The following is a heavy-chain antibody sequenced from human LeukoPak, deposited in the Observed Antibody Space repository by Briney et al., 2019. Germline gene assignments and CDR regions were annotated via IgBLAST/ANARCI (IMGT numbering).Heavy chain of an antibody. CDR3: AAFRRSPYYDILTGYRRDFDY. Sequence: SVTVSCKASGFTFTSSAVQWVRQARGQRLEWIGWIVVGSGNTNYAQKFQERVTITRDMSTSTAYMELSSLRSEDTAVYYCAAFRRSPYYDILTGYRRDFDYWGQGTLVTVSS. CDR2: IVVGSGNT. CDR1: GFTFTSSA. J-gene: IGHJ4*02. V-gene: IGHV1-58*01. D-gene: IGHD3-9*01.